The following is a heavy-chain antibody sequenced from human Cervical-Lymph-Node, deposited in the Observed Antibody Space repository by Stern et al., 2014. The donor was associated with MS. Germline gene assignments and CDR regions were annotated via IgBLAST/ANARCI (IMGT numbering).Heavy chain of an antibody. V-gene: IGHV1-46*03. Sequence: QVQLVQSGAEVKKPGASVKVSCKASGYTFISYYMHWMRQAPGQGLEWMGIINPSGGSTTYTQTFQGRVTVTRDTSTSTVYMELSSLRSEDTAVYYCARADREYSSAYYFDYWGQGTLVTVSS. CDR2: INPSGGST. D-gene: IGHD3-16*01. CDR3: ARADREYSSAYYFDY. CDR1: GYTFISYY. J-gene: IGHJ4*02.